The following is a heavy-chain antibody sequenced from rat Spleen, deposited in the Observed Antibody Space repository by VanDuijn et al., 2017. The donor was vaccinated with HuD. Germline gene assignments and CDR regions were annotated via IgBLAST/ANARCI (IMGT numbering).Heavy chain of an antibody. D-gene: IGHD5-1*01. CDR1: GFTFSHYD. CDR3: ARQGSSDY. J-gene: IGHJ2*01. Sequence: EVQLVESGGGLVQPGRSMKLSCAASGFTFSHYDMAWVRQAPKKGLEWVASISSSGGSTYYRDSVKGRFTISRDNAKNSLYLQMDSLRSEDTATYYCARQGSSDYWGQGVMVTVSS. V-gene: IGHV5-25*01. CDR2: ISSSGGST.